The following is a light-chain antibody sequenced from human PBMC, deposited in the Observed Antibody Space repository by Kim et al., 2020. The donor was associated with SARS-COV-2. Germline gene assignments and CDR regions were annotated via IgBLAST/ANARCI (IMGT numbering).Light chain of an antibody. Sequence: SLYPGERATLSCRASQSVSRSYLAWYQQKPGQAPRLLIYGASSRATGIPDRFSGSGSGTDFTLTISRLEPEDFAVYYCQQYGSSYTFGQGTKLEI. CDR3: QQYGSSYT. J-gene: IGKJ2*01. CDR1: QSVSRSY. CDR2: GAS. V-gene: IGKV3-20*01.